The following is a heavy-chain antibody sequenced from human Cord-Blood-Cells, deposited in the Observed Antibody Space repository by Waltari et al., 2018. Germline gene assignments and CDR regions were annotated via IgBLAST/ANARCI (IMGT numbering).Heavy chain of an antibody. J-gene: IGHJ3*02. CDR1: GYSFTSYW. CDR3: AGGYCSSTSCYTAFDI. Sequence: EVQLVQSGAEVKKPGESLKISCKGSGYSFTSYWIGWVRQVPGKGLEWMGIIYPGDSDTRYGPSFQGQVTISADKSISTAYLQWSSLKASDTAMYYCAGGYCSSTSCYTAFDIWGQGTMVTVSS. D-gene: IGHD2-2*02. V-gene: IGHV5-51*01. CDR2: IYPGDSDT.